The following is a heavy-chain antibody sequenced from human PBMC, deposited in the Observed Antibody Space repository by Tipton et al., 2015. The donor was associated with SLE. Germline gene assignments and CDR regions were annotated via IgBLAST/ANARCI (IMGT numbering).Heavy chain of an antibody. CDR3: ARDLGERQQLVRGWFDP. CDR2: IYTSGST. D-gene: IGHD6-13*01. Sequence: TLSLTCTVSGGSISSGSYYWSWIRQPAGKGLEWNGRIYTSGSTNYNPSLKSRVTISVDTSKNQFSLKLSSVTAADTAVYYCARDLGERQQLVRGWFDPWGQGTLVTVSS. V-gene: IGHV4-61*02. J-gene: IGHJ5*02. CDR1: GGSISSGSYY.